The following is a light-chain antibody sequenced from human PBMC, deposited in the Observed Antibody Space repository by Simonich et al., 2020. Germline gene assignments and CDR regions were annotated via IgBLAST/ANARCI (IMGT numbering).Light chain of an antibody. CDR2: WAS. J-gene: IGKJ1*01. CDR1: PSVLYSSNNKND. V-gene: IGKV4-1*01. CDR3: QQYYSTPLT. Sequence: DIVMTQSPDSLAVSLGEWATINCKSSPSVLYSSNNKNDLAWYQQKPGQPPKLLIYWASTRESGVPDRFSGSGSGTDFTLTSSSLQAEDVAVYYCQQYYSTPLTFGQGTKVEIK.